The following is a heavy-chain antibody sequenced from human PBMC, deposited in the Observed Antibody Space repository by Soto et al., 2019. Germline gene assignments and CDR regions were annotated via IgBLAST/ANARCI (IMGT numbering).Heavy chain of an antibody. CDR3: ARFPNYDILTGYYSPLGDYYGMDV. J-gene: IGHJ6*02. Sequence: LRLSCAASGFTFSSYWMSWVRQAPGKGLEWVANIKQDGSEKYYVDSVKGRFTISRDNAKNSLYLQMNSLRAEDTAVYYCARFPNYDILTGYYSPLGDYYGMDVWGQGTTVTVSS. D-gene: IGHD3-9*01. CDR2: IKQDGSEK. V-gene: IGHV3-7*03. CDR1: GFTFSSYW.